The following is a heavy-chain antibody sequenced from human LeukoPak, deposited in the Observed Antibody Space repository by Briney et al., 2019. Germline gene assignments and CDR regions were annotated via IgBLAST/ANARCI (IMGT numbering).Heavy chain of an antibody. V-gene: IGHV3-23*01. CDR2: ISGSGGST. CDR1: GFRFTSYA. Sequence: GGSLRLSCAASGFRFTSYAMIWIRQVPGKGLEWVAGISGSGGSTYYSDPVKGRFTISRDTSDNTLHLDMSTLTTDETAVYFCAKLGAYRVYSFIYFWGQGIPVTVSS. J-gene: IGHJ4*02. D-gene: IGHD3-16*01. CDR3: AKLGAYRVYSFIYF.